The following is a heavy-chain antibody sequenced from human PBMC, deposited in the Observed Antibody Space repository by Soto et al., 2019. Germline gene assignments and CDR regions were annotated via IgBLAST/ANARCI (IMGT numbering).Heavy chain of an antibody. CDR2: IYRTGST. CDR1: GGSFTSNNW. Sequence: PSETLSLTCAISGGSFTSNNWWTWVRQPPGQGLEWIGEIYRTGSTNYNPSLKSRVTISLDKSENQFSLKVTSLTAADTAVYYCASRDPGTSVDYWGQGTLVTVSS. CDR3: ASRDPGTSVDY. D-gene: IGHD1-7*01. V-gene: IGHV4-4*02. J-gene: IGHJ4*02.